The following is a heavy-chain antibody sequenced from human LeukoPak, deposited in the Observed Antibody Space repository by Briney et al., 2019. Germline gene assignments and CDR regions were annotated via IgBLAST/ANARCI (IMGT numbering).Heavy chain of an antibody. CDR2: MNPNSANT. Sequence: ASVKVSCKASGYTFIRYDINWVRQAAGQGLGWMGWMNPNSANTGYAEKFQGRVSMTRDNPMSTAYMELSGLRPDDTAVYYCARARTDLESGDLSYAFEIWGQGTMITVSS. V-gene: IGHV1-8*01. J-gene: IGHJ3*02. CDR3: ARARTDLESGDLSYAFEI. CDR1: GYTFIRYD. D-gene: IGHD1-1*01.